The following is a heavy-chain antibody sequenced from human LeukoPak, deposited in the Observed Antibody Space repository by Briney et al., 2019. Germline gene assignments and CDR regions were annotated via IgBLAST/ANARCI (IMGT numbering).Heavy chain of an antibody. D-gene: IGHD3-16*01. J-gene: IGHJ5*02. Sequence: SQTLSLTCTVSGGSISSGSYYWSWIRQPAGKGLEWIGRIYTSGSTNYNPSLKSRVTISVDTSKNQFSLKLSSVTAADTAVYYCARGFGWFGPWGQGTLVTVSS. CDR1: GGSISSGSYY. CDR3: ARGFGWFGP. CDR2: IYTSGST. V-gene: IGHV4-61*02.